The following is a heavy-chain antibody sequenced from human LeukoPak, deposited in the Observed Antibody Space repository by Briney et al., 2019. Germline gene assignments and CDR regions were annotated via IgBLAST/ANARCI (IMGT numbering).Heavy chain of an antibody. V-gene: IGHV3-15*01. CDR3: TTDDPVNRS. J-gene: IGHJ4*02. CDR2: IKRNADGGTT. D-gene: IGHD2/OR15-2a*01. Sequence: PGGSLRLSCAASGFTFSNYGMHWVRQAPGKGLEWVGRIKRNADGGTTDYAAPVKGRFTISRDDSKTTLYLQMNSLKTEDTAMYYCTTDDPVNRSWGQGTLVTVSS. CDR1: GFTFSNYG.